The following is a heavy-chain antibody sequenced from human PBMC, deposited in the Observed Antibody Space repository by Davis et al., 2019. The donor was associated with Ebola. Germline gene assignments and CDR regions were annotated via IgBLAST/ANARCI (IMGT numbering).Heavy chain of an antibody. V-gene: IGHV3-74*01. D-gene: IGHD1-26*01. CDR2: TSSDGGVT. CDR1: GFTFSNYW. J-gene: IGHJ3*02. Sequence: GESLKISCAASGFTFSNYWMHWVRQAPGQGLVWVSRTSSDGGVTVYADFVKGRFTISRDNAKNTLYLQMNSLSGEDTAIYYCARDRGIVGAHDAFDIWGQGTMVIVSS. CDR3: ARDRGIVGAHDAFDI.